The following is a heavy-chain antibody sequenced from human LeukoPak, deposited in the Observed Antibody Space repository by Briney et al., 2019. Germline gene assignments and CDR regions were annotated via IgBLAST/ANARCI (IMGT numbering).Heavy chain of an antibody. V-gene: IGHV4-59*01. Sequence: SETLSLTCTVSGGSISSYYWSWIRQPPGKGLEWIGYIYYSGSTNYNPSLKSRVTISVDTSKNQFSLKLSSVTAADTAVYYCAREEQQLVGNWFDPWGQGTLVTVSS. CDR2: IYYSGST. CDR1: GGSISSYY. J-gene: IGHJ5*02. CDR3: AREEQQLVGNWFDP. D-gene: IGHD6-13*01.